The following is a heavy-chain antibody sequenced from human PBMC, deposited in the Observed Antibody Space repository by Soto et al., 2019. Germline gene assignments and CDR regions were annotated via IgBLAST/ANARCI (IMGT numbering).Heavy chain of an antibody. Sequence: EVQLVESGGGLVKPGGSLRLSCAASGFTFSNAWMSWVRQAPGKGLEWVGRIKSKTDGGTTDYAAPVKGRFTISRDDSKNTLYLQMNSLKTEDTAVYYCTTVRERWWDRVNADYWGQGTLVTVSS. CDR1: GFTFSNAW. D-gene: IGHD2-15*01. V-gene: IGHV3-15*01. CDR2: IKSKTDGGTT. CDR3: TTVRERWWDRVNADY. J-gene: IGHJ4*02.